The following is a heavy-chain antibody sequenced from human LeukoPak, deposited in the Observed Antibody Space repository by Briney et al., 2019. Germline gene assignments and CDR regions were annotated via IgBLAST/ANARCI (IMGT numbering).Heavy chain of an antibody. V-gene: IGHV4-31*03. CDR1: GGSISSGGYY. CDR2: IYYSGGT. D-gene: IGHD4-17*01. CDR3: ARDQKYGDSIDY. J-gene: IGHJ4*02. Sequence: PSETLSLTCTVSGGSISSGGYYWSWIRQHPGKGLEWIGYIYYSGGTYYNPSLKSRVTISVDTSKNQFSLKLSSLTAADTAVYYCARDQKYGDSIDYWGQGTLVTVSS.